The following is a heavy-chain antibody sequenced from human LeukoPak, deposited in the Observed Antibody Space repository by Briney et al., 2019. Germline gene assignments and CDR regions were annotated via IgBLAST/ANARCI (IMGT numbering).Heavy chain of an antibody. CDR1: DDSFSSHY. CDR3: ARDLVTVTKGFDI. CDR2: ISYIGST. Sequence: PSETLSLTCAVSDDSFSSHYWTWIRQPPGKGLEWIGYISYIGSTNYNPSLKSRVTISIDTSRNQFSLRLSSVTAADTAVYYCARDLVTVTKGFDIWGQGTMVSVSA. J-gene: IGHJ3*02. V-gene: IGHV4-59*11. D-gene: IGHD4-17*01.